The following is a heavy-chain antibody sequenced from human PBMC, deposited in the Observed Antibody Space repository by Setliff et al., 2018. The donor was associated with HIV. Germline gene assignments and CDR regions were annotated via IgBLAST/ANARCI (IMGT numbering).Heavy chain of an antibody. V-gene: IGHV4-39*07. CDR2: VDYTGST. CDR1: GGPISTSNYY. CDR3: ARQGNIVVVTSFDY. D-gene: IGHD2-21*02. J-gene: IGHJ4*02. Sequence: SETLSLTCTVSGGPISTSNYYWGWVRQPPGKGLEWVGNVDYTGSTYYNPSLKSRVTISVDTSKNQFSLRLNSVTAADTAVYYCARQGNIVVVTSFDYWGQGTLVTSPQ.